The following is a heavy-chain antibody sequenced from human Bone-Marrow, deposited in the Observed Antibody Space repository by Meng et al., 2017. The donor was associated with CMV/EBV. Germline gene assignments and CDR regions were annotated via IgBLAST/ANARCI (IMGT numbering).Heavy chain of an antibody. CDR1: GFTFSSYS. CDR2: ISSSSSTI. V-gene: IGHV3-48*04. D-gene: IGHD3-22*01. J-gene: IGHJ6*02. CDR3: ARSNYYDSSGYSYYYYGMDV. Sequence: GGFLRLSCAASGFTFSSYSMNWVRQAPGKGLEWVSYISSSSSTIYYADSVKGRFTISRDNAKNSLYLQMNSLRAEDTAMYYCARSNYYDSSGYSYYYYGMDVWGQGTTVTVSS.